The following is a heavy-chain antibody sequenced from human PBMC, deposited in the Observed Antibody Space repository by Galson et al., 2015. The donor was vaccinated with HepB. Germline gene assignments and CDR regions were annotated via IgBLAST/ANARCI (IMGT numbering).Heavy chain of an antibody. CDR2: IIPILGTA. CDR1: GGTFSSYA. J-gene: IGHJ6*02. Sequence: SVKVSCKASGGTFSSYAISWVRQAPGQGLEWMGGIIPILGTANYAQKFQGRVTITADESTSTAYMELSSLRSEDTAVYYCASIPSDYYGSGSRYYYYGMDVWGQGTTVTVSS. D-gene: IGHD3-10*01. V-gene: IGHV1-69*13. CDR3: ASIPSDYYGSGSRYYYYGMDV.